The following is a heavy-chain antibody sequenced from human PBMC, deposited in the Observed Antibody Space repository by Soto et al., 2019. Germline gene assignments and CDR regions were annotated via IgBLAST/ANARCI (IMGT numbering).Heavy chain of an antibody. CDR2: ISYDGSNK. Sequence: QVQLVESGGGVVQPGRSLRLSCAASGFTFSSYGMHWVRQAPGKGLEWVAVISYDGSNKYYADSVKGRFTISRDNSKNTLYRQMNSLRAEDTAVYYCAKDLKRDVVVVAATRANWFDPWGQGTLVTVSS. D-gene: IGHD2-15*01. V-gene: IGHV3-30*18. J-gene: IGHJ5*02. CDR3: AKDLKRDVVVVAATRANWFDP. CDR1: GFTFSSYG.